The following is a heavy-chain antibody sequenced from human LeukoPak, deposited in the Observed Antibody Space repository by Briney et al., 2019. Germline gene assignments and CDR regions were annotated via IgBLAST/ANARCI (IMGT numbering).Heavy chain of an antibody. Sequence: GGSLRLSCVASGFTFSGSLMTWVRQAPGKGLEWVANMNPDGSGKYYVDSVKGRFTVSRDNAKNSVYLQMNSLRAEDTAVYYCARGPDGYCSSTSCYGGGYYFDYWGQGTLVTVSS. D-gene: IGHD2-2*01. V-gene: IGHV3-7*01. CDR2: MNPDGSGK. CDR1: GFTFSGSL. J-gene: IGHJ4*02. CDR3: ARGPDGYCSSTSCYGGGYYFDY.